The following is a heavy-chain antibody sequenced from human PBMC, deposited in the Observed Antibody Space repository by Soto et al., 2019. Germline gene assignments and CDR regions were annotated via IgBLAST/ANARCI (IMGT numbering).Heavy chain of an antibody. V-gene: IGHV4-39*01. J-gene: IGHJ6*02. D-gene: IGHD3-9*01. Sequence: PSSSXALAWTVGGVSMMISGDDVCWIRQPPGSVLEWIGSIYYSGSTYYNPSLKSRVTISVDTSKNQLSLKLSSVTPAATAVYYCARNNDYDILPGSISSGMDVWGQRPTVTVYS. CDR2: IYYSGST. CDR3: ARNNDYDILPGSISSGMDV. CDR1: GVSMMISGDD.